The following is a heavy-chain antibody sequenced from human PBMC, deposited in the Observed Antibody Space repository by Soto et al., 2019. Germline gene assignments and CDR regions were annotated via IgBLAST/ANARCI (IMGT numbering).Heavy chain of an antibody. D-gene: IGHD6-19*01. V-gene: IGHV3-23*01. Sequence: GGSLRLSCAASGFTFSSYAMSWVRQAPGKGLEWVSAISGSGGSTYYADSVKGRFTISRDNSKNTLYLQMNSLRAEGTAVYYCAKEKRRAKTVAGTNWGQGTLVTVSS. CDR1: GFTFSSYA. CDR3: AKEKRRAKTVAGTN. J-gene: IGHJ4*02. CDR2: ISGSGGST.